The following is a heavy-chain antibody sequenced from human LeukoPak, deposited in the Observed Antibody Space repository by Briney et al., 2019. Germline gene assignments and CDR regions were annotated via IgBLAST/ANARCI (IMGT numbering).Heavy chain of an antibody. CDR3: ARIAVAGLGGDSDY. D-gene: IGHD6-19*01. V-gene: IGHV4-59*08. J-gene: IGHJ4*02. Sequence: NTSETLSLTCTVYGGSISSYYWSWIPQRPGQGLEWFGYIYYSGSTNYNPSLKSRVTISVDTSKNQFSLKLSSVTAADTAVYYCARIAVAGLGGDSDYWGQGTLVTVSS. CDR2: IYYSGST. CDR1: GGSISSYY.